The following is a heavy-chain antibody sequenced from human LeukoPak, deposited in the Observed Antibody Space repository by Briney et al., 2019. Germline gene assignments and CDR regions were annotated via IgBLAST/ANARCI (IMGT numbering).Heavy chain of an antibody. CDR2: INPHSGGT. D-gene: IGHD2-21*02. V-gene: IGHV1-2*02. CDR1: GFTFTGYY. J-gene: IGHJ4*02. CDR3: VREGNELLSKNFDD. Sequence: GASVKVSCKASGFTFTGYYIHWVRQAPGQGLEWMGYINPHSGGTNSPQKFQGRVTMTTDTSISAAYMELSSLKSDDTAMYYCVREGNELLSKNFDDWGQGTLVTVSS.